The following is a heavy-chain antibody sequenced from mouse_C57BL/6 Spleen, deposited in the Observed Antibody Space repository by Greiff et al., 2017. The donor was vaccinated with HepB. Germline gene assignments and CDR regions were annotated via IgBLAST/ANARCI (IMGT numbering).Heavy chain of an antibody. D-gene: IGHD1-1*02. CDR2: IYPGDGDT. Sequence: VMLVESGAELVKPGASVKISCKASGYAFSSYWMNWVKQRPGKGLEWIGQIYPGDGDTNYNGKFKGKATLTADKSSSTAYMQLSSLTSEDSAVYFCARSAHGYVDYWGQGTTLTVSS. J-gene: IGHJ2*01. CDR1: GYAFSSYW. V-gene: IGHV1-80*01. CDR3: ARSAHGYVDY.